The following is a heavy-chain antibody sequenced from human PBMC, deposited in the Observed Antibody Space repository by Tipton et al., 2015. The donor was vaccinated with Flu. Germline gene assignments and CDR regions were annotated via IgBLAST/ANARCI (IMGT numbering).Heavy chain of an antibody. CDR1: GFTFSSYE. CDR3: ARARGYCSGGSCYFNAFDI. D-gene: IGHD2-15*01. V-gene: IGHV3-48*03. Sequence: SLRLSCAASGFTFSSYEMNWVRQAPGKGLEWVSYISSSGSTIYYADSVKGRFTISRDNAKNSLYLQMNSLRAEDTAVYYCARARGYCSGGSCYFNAFDIWGQGTTVTVSS. J-gene: IGHJ3*02. CDR2: ISSSGSTI.